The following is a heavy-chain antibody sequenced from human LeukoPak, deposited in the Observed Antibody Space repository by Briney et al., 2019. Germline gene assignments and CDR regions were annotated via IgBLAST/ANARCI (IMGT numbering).Heavy chain of an antibody. CDR2: IYYSGST. CDR3: ARYGRSGYPHSSYDY. J-gene: IGHJ4*02. V-gene: IGHV4-30-4*08. D-gene: IGHD5-12*01. CDR1: GGSFSGYY. Sequence: SETLSLTCAVYGGSFSGYYWSWIRQPPGKGLEWIGYIYYSGSTYYNPSLKSRVTISVDTSKNQFSLKLSSVTAADTAVYYCARYGRSGYPHSSYDYWGQGTLVTVSS.